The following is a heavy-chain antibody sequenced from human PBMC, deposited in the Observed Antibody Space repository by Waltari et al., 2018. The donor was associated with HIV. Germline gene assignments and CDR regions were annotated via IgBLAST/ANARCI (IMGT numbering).Heavy chain of an antibody. CDR2: IYYSGST. CDR3: ARRGYCSSISCYRPRYFDY. Sequence: QLQLQESGPGLVKPSEPLSLTCTVSGGSISGSSYYWGWIRQPPGKGLEWIGNIYYSGSTYYNPSLKSRVTISVDTSKNQFSLKLSSVTAADTAVYYCARRGYCSSISCYRPRYFDYWGQGTLVTVSS. J-gene: IGHJ4*02. CDR1: GGSISGSSYY. V-gene: IGHV4-39*01. D-gene: IGHD2-2*01.